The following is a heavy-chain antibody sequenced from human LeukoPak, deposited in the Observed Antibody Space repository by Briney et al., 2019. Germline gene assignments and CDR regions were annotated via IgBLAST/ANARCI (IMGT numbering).Heavy chain of an antibody. J-gene: IGHJ3*02. V-gene: IGHV3-21*05. D-gene: IGHD3-22*01. CDR2: ISISGTNM. Sequence: GGSLRLSCAASGFTFSSYGMHWVRQAPGKGLEWVSYISISGTNMLYADSVKGRFTISRDNSRTSLYLQMSSLRAEDTAVYYCARGGGSAYHYNAFDIWGLGTMVTVSS. CDR3: ARGGGSAYHYNAFDI. CDR1: GFTFSSYG.